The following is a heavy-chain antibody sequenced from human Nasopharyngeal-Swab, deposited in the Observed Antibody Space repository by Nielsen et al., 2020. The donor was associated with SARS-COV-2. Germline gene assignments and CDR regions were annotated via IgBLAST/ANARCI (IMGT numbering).Heavy chain of an antibody. V-gene: IGHV5-51*01. J-gene: IGHJ5*02. CDR3: ARHLRRGGDSGGDWFDP. D-gene: IGHD2-21*01. Sequence: GESLKISCKGSGYSFTSYWIGWVRQLPGKGLERMGIIYPGDSDTRYSPSFQGQVTISADKSISTAYLQWSSLKASDTAMYYCARHLRRGGDSGGDWFDPWGQGTLVTVSS. CDR2: IYPGDSDT. CDR1: GYSFTSYW.